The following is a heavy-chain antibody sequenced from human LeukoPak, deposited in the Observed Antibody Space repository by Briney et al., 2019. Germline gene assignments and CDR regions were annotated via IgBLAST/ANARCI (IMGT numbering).Heavy chain of an antibody. J-gene: IGHJ6*02. Sequence: GSVKVSCKVSGYTLTESSMHWVRQAPGKGLEWMGGFDPEDGETIYAQKFQGRVTMTEDTSTDTAYMELSSLRSEDTAVYYCATTGQPLNYCSGGSCYFSYYYGMDVWGQGTTVTVSS. CDR3: ATTGQPLNYCSGGSCYFSYYYGMDV. CDR1: GYTLTESS. V-gene: IGHV1-24*01. CDR2: FDPEDGET. D-gene: IGHD2-15*01.